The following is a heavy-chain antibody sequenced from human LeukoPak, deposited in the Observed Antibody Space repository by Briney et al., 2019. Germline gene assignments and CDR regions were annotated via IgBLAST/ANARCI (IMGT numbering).Heavy chain of an antibody. J-gene: IGHJ6*03. CDR3: ARVRGSYPSWYYYYYMDV. CDR2: IYYSGST. CDR1: GGSISSYY. Sequence: SETLSLTCTVSGGSISSYYWSWIRQPPGKGLEWIGYIYYSGSTNYSPSLKSRVTISVDTSKNQFSLKLSSVTAADTAVYYCARVRGSYPSWYYYYYMDVWGKGTTVTVSS. D-gene: IGHD1-26*01. V-gene: IGHV4-59*01.